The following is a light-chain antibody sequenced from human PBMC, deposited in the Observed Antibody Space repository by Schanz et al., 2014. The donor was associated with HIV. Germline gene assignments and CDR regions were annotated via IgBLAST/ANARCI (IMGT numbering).Light chain of an antibody. Sequence: EIVLTQSPGTLSLSPGERATLSCRASQTVSSNSLGWYQQKRGQVPRLLIYSASRRANGIPDRFSGSGSGTDFTLTISSLQSEDFAIYHCQQYNDWPLTFGQGTKVEIK. CDR1: QTVSSNS. CDR3: QQYNDWPLT. CDR2: SAS. V-gene: IGKV3-20*01. J-gene: IGKJ2*01.